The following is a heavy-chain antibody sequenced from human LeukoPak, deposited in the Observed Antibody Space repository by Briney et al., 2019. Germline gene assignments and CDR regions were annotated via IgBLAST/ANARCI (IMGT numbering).Heavy chain of an antibody. V-gene: IGHV3-33*01. D-gene: IGHD2-15*01. CDR2: IWHDGKHK. Sequence: GGSLRLSCAASGFTLRSYGMHWVRQAPGKGLEWVAVIWHDGKHKYYADSVKGRFTVSRDNSKNTLYLQMDSPRVEDTAVYYCARDRGSDDPIDYWGQGTLVTVSS. CDR3: ARDRGSDDPIDY. CDR1: GFTLRSYG. J-gene: IGHJ4*02.